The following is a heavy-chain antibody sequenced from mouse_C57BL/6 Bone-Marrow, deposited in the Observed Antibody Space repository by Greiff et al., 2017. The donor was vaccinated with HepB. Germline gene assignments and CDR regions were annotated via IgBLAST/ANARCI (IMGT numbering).Heavy chain of an antibody. CDR3: ARHEEYYAMDY. CDR2: IDPANGNT. J-gene: IGHJ4*01. V-gene: IGHV14-3*01. Sequence: PEQGLEWIGRIDPANGNTKYAPKFQGKATITADISSNTAYLQLSSLTSEDTAIYYCARHEEYYAMDYWGQGTSVTVSS.